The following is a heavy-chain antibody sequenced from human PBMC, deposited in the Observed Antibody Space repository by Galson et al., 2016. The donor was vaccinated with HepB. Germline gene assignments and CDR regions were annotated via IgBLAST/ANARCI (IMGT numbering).Heavy chain of an antibody. J-gene: IGHJ5*02. D-gene: IGHD4-17*01. Sequence: FTISRDDSKNTLYLQMNSLKTEDTAVYYCTTDSPDCGDSDTWGQGTLVTVSS. CDR3: TTDSPDCGDSDT. V-gene: IGHV3-15*01.